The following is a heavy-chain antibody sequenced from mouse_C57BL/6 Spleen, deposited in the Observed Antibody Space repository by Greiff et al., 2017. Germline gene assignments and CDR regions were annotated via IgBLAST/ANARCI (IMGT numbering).Heavy chain of an antibody. CDR2: IDPSDSET. J-gene: IGHJ1*03. Sequence: QQSCKASGYTFTSYWMHWVKQRPIQGLEWIGNIDPSDSETHYNQKFKDKATLTVDKSSSTAYMQLSSLTSEDSAVYYCAKYAWYFDVWGTGTTVTVSS. V-gene: IGHV1-52*01. D-gene: IGHD6-5*01. CDR1: GYTFTSYW. CDR3: AKYAWYFDV.